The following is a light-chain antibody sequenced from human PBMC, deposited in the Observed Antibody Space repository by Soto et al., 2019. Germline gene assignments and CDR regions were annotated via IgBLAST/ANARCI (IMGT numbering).Light chain of an antibody. J-gene: IGLJ1*01. CDR1: GNDVGGYNY. V-gene: IGLV2-14*01. CDR2: DVS. CDR3: SSFTSSTTRV. Sequence: QSALTQPASVSGSPGQSITISCTGTGNDVGGYNYVSWYQQHPGKAPKLMIYDVSNRPAGVSNRFSGSQSGNTASLTISGLQAEDEADYYCSSFTSSTTRVFGAGTKLTVL.